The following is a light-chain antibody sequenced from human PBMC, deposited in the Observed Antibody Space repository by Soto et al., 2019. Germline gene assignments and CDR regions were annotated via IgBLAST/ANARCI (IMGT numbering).Light chain of an antibody. CDR2: LGS. V-gene: IGKV2-28*01. Sequence: DIVMTQSPLSLPVTPGEPASISCRSSQSLLHSNGYNYLGWFLQKPGQSPQPLIYLGSGRASGVPDRFSGSGSGTDFTLKISRVEAEDVGVYYCMQVLQTPLTFGGGTKVEIK. CDR1: QSLLHSNGYNY. J-gene: IGKJ4*01. CDR3: MQVLQTPLT.